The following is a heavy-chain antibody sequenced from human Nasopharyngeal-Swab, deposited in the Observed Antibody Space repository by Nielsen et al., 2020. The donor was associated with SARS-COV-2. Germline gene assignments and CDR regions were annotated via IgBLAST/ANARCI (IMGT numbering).Heavy chain of an antibody. CDR1: GFTFSSYW. D-gene: IGHD6-19*01. J-gene: IGHJ4*02. CDR3: ARPGAGKLDY. Sequence: GESLKISCAASGFTFSSYWMHWVRQAPGKGRVWVSRINSDGSSTSYADSVKGRFTISRDNAKNTLYLQMNSLRAEDTAVYYCARPGAGKLDYWGQGTLVTVSS. V-gene: IGHV3-74*01. CDR2: INSDGSST.